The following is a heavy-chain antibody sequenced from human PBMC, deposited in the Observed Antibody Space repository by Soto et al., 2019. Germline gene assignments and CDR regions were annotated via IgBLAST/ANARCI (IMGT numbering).Heavy chain of an antibody. Sequence: PGGSLRLSCAASGFTVSSNYMSWVRQAPGKGLEWVSVIYSGGSTYYADSVKGRFTISRDNSKNTLYLQMNSLRAEDTAVYCCARANVGSYYYYGMDVWGQGTTVTVSS. V-gene: IGHV3-53*01. J-gene: IGHJ6*02. CDR2: IYSGGST. CDR3: ARANVGSYYYYGMDV. D-gene: IGHD3-10*01. CDR1: GFTVSSNY.